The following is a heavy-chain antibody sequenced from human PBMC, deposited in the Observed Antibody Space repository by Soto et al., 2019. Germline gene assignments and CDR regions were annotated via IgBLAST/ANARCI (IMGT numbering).Heavy chain of an antibody. D-gene: IGHD5-12*01. CDR1: GFTFSSYG. J-gene: IGHJ6*02. V-gene: IGHV3-33*01. Sequence: GGSLRLSCAASGFTFSSYGMHWVRQAPGKWLEWVAVIWYDGSNKYYADSVKGRFTISRDNSKNTLYLQMNSLRAEDTAVYYCARDPLERYSGYDSQYYYYYGMDVWGQGTTVTVSS. CDR2: IWYDGSNK. CDR3: ARDPLERYSGYDSQYYYYYGMDV.